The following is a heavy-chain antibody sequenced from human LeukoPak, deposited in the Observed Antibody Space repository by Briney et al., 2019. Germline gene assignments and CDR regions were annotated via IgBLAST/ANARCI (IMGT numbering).Heavy chain of an antibody. CDR2: INWNGGST. CDR3: ARGRGSGWYLSGYFDY. Sequence: RPGGSLRLSCAASGFTFDDYGMSWVRQAPGKGLEWVSGINWNGGSTGYADSVKGRFTISRDNAKNSLYPQMNSLRAEDTALYYCARGRGSGWYLSGYFDYWGQGTLVTVSS. D-gene: IGHD6-19*01. J-gene: IGHJ4*02. CDR1: GFTFDDYG. V-gene: IGHV3-20*04.